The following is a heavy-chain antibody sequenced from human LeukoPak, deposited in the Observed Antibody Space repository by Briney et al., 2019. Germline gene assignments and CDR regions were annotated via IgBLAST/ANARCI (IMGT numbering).Heavy chain of an antibody. D-gene: IGHD3-22*01. J-gene: IGHJ3*01. CDR1: GYTFNTYW. V-gene: IGHV5-51*01. Sequence: HGESLKISCKGSGYTFNTYWIAWLRQMPGKGLEWLGIIYPDDSDTRYSPSFQGQVTISADKSVSRTYLKWSSLKASDTAIYYCARPNITSYYDSRGYDGFDVWGQGTMVTVSS. CDR3: ARPNITSYYDSRGYDGFDV. CDR2: IYPDDSDT.